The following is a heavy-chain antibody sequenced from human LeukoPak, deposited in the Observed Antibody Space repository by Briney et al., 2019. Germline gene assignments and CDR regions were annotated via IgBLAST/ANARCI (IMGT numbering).Heavy chain of an antibody. V-gene: IGHV3-30-3*01. D-gene: IGHD3-22*01. Sequence: GRSLTLSSAASAFTSTAYLIHCVRQAPDKWLEWVAVVSSVGNATFYADSVKGGFTISSDNSKNKLYLQMHRVRAEDTAVYYCVGEREDYFDHSASFDYWGQGTLVTVSS. CDR1: AFTSTAYL. CDR2: VSSVGNAT. CDR3: VGEREDYFDHSASFDY. J-gene: IGHJ4*02.